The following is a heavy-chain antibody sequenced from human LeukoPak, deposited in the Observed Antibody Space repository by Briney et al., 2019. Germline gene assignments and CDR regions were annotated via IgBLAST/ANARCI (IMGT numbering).Heavy chain of an antibody. Sequence: GSLRLSCVGSGFSLSDYWMHWVRKTPGKGLMWASRITSDGSTTWYADSVKGRFTVSRDNAKNTLFLEMNSLRDEDTAVYYCAGDYIWGRLFWGQGTLVTVSS. CDR2: ITSDGSTT. CDR3: AGDYIWGRLF. D-gene: IGHD3-16*01. CDR1: GFSLSDYW. V-gene: IGHV3-74*01. J-gene: IGHJ4*01.